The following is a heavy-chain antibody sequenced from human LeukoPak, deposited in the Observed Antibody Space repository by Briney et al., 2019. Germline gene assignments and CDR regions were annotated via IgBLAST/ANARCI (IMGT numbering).Heavy chain of an antibody. Sequence: SETLSLTCAVSGGSISSYYWSWIRQPPGKGLEWIGYIYYSGSTNYNPSLKSRVTISVDTSKNQFSLKLSSVTAADTAVYYCAREYYLGDYYFDYWGRGTLVTVSS. J-gene: IGHJ4*02. V-gene: IGHV4-59*01. CDR3: AREYYLGDYYFDY. CDR2: IYYSGST. CDR1: GGSISSYY. D-gene: IGHD2-8*01.